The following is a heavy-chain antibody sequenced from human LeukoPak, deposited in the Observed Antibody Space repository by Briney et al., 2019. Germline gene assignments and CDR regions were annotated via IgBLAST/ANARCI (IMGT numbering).Heavy chain of an antibody. Sequence: PSETLSLTCAVSGGSISSSNWWSWVRQPPGKGLEWIGEINHSGSTNYNPSLKSRVTISVDTSKNQFSLKLSSVIAADTAVYYCARGGNPLTPVWEWELPSDYWGQGTLVTVSS. D-gene: IGHD1-26*01. J-gene: IGHJ4*02. CDR1: GGSISSSNW. CDR3: ARGGNPLTPVWEWELPSDY. CDR2: INHSGST. V-gene: IGHV4-4*02.